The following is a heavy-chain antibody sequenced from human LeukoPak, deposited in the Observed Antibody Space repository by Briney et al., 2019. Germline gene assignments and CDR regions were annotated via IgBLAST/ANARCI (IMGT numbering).Heavy chain of an antibody. CDR2: IYYSGST. J-gene: IGHJ4*02. CDR3: ARADYDSSGYFGY. CDR1: AGSISSYY. Sequence: SSETLSLTCTVSAGSISSYYWSWVRQPPGKGLEWIGYIYYSGSTNYNPSLKSRATISGDTSKNQFSLKLSSVTAGDTVVYYCARADYDSSGYFGYWRQGTLVSVSS. V-gene: IGHV4-59*01. D-gene: IGHD3-22*01.